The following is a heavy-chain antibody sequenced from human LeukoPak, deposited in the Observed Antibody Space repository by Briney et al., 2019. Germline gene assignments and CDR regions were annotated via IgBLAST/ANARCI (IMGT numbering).Heavy chain of an antibody. Sequence: GGSLRLSCAASGFTFSNYAMNWVRQAPGRGLEWVSAISGSGGSTDYADSVKGRFTISRDNSKNTLYLQMNSLRGEDTAVYYCAKRSGVVTANVIPFYFDYWGQGALVTVSS. D-gene: IGHD2-21*02. V-gene: IGHV3-23*01. CDR2: ISGSGGST. CDR3: AKRSGVVTANVIPFYFDY. J-gene: IGHJ4*02. CDR1: GFTFSNYA.